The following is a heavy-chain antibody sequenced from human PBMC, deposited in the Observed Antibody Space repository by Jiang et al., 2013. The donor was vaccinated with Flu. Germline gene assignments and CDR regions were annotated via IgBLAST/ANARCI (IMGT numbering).Heavy chain of an antibody. V-gene: IGHV3-49*04. J-gene: IGHJ6*03. Sequence: LESGGGLVQPGRSLRLSCTASGFTFGDYAMSWVRQAPGKGLEWVGFIRSKAYGGTTEYAASVKGRFTISRDDSKSIAYLQMNSLKTEDTAVYYCTRDNIAARDYYYYMDVWGKGTTVTVSS. CDR3: TRDNIAARDYYYYMDV. D-gene: IGHD6-6*01. CDR1: GFTFGDYA. CDR2: IRSKAYGGTT.